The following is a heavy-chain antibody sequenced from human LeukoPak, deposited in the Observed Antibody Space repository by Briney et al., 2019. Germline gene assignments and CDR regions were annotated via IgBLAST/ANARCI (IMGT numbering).Heavy chain of an antibody. CDR3: AREGDTRPIPQNAFDI. D-gene: IGHD3-22*01. CDR2: IYSSGST. Sequence: SETLSLTCTVSGGSISSYYWSWIRRPAGKGLEWIGRIYSSGSTNYNPSLQSPVTMSVDTSKNQFSLKLSSVTAADTAVYYCAREGDTRPIPQNAFDIWGQGTMVTVSS. CDR1: GGSISSYY. J-gene: IGHJ3*02. V-gene: IGHV4-4*07.